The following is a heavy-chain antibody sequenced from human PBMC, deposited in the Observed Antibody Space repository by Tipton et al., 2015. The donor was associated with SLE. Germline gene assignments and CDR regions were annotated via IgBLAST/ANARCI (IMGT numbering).Heavy chain of an antibody. D-gene: IGHD1-26*01. CDR2: IYSGGVT. J-gene: IGHJ4*02. Sequence: QLVQSGGGLVQPGGSLRLSCAASGFTVSSNYMSWVRRAPGRGLEWLSVIYSGGVTYYADSVQGRFTISRDDSKNTLHLQMNSLRTEDTAVYYCASTTDLLRRYYWGQGTLVTVSS. V-gene: IGHV3-53*04. CDR3: ASTTDLLRRYY. CDR1: GFTVSSNY.